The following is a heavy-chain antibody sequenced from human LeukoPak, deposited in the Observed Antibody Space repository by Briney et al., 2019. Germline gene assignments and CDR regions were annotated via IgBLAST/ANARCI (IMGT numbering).Heavy chain of an antibody. V-gene: IGHV3-64D*06. CDR3: VRGTGY. CDR1: GFTFSTYV. Sequence: GGSLSLSCSVSGFTFSTYVMHWVRQAPGEGLEYVSAISSNGDNTYYADSVKGRFTISRDNSKNTLYLQMSSLRADDTAVYYCVRGTGYWGQGTLVTVSS. CDR2: ISSNGDNT. J-gene: IGHJ4*02.